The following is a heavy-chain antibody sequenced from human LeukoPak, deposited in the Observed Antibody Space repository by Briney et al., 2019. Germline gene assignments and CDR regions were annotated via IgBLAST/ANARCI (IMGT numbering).Heavy chain of an antibody. V-gene: IGHV4-38-2*02. D-gene: IGHD3-22*01. Sequence: PSETLSLTCTVSGYSISSGYYWGWIRQPPGKGLEWIGSIYHSGSTYYNPSLKSRVTISVDTSKNQFSLKLSSVTAADTAVYYCARPLYYYDSSGYHRGGNAFDIWGQGTMVTVSS. CDR1: GYSISSGYY. CDR2: IYHSGST. J-gene: IGHJ3*02. CDR3: ARPLYYYDSSGYHRGGNAFDI.